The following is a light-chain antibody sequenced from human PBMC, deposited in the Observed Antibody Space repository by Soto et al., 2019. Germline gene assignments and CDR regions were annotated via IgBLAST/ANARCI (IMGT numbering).Light chain of an antibody. CDR1: SGHSSYA. V-gene: IGLV4-69*01. CDR2: LNSDGSH. CDR3: QTWGTGRV. Sequence: QSVLTQSPSASASLGASVKLTCTLSSGHSSYAIAWHQQQPEKGPRYLMKLNSDGSHTKGDGIPDRFSGSSSGAERYLTISSRQSEDEADYYCQTWGTGRVFGGGTKVTVL. J-gene: IGLJ2*01.